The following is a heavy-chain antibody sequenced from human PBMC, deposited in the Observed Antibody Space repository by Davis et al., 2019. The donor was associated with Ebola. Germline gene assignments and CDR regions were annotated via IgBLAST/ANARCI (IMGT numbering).Heavy chain of an antibody. V-gene: IGHV3-48*02. D-gene: IGHD3-10*01. CDR2: INAGSSRK. CDR3: VREWFGETD. CDR1: GFTFSNYD. Sequence: GESLKISCAVSGFTFSNYDMNWVRQAPGKGLEWVSNINAGSSRKSYADSVKGRFTISRDNAKNSLYLQMNSLGDEDTAVYYCVREWFGETDWGQGTLVTVSS. J-gene: IGHJ4*02.